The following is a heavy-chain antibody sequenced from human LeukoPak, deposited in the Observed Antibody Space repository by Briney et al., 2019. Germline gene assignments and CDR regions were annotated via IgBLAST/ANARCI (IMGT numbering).Heavy chain of an antibody. CDR2: IYYSGST. J-gene: IGHJ4*02. V-gene: IGHV4-59*01. CDR3: VRAVSLINFDY. D-gene: IGHD3-16*01. Sequence: SETLSLTCTVSGVSISSYYWNWIRQPPGKGLEWIGYIYYSGSTNYNPSLKSRVTISVDTSKNQLSLKLRSVTAADTAVYYCVRAVSLINFDYWGQGTLVTVSS. CDR1: GVSISSYY.